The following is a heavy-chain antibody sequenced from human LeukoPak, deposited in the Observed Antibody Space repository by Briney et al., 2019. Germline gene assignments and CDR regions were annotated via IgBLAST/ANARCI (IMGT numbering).Heavy chain of an antibody. CDR2: IYSSGNT. Sequence: GSLRLSCAASGFTFSSYAMHWVRQSPGKGLEWIGNIYSSGNTYYNASLKSRVTMYIDTSKNQFSLKLSSVPAADTAMYYCAKSNGYGLIDYWGQGTLVTVSS. J-gene: IGHJ4*02. CDR1: GFTFSSYA. CDR3: AKSNGYGLIDY. D-gene: IGHD5-12*01. V-gene: IGHV4-59*04.